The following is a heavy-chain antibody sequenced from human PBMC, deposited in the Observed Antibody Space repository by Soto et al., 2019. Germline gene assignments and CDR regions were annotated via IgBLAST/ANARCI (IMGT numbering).Heavy chain of an antibody. J-gene: IGHJ4*02. CDR2: IYWDDDK. CDR3: AHRPSYCSGYSCYSGFDY. Sequence: QITLKESGPTLVKPTQTLTLTCTFSGFSLSTSGVGVGWIRQPPGKALEWLALIYWDDDKPYSPSLKSRLTNTKDTSKNQVVLTMTNMDPVDTATYYCAHRPSYCSGYSCYSGFDYWGQGTLVTVSS. CDR1: GFSLSTSGVG. V-gene: IGHV2-5*02. D-gene: IGHD2-15*01.